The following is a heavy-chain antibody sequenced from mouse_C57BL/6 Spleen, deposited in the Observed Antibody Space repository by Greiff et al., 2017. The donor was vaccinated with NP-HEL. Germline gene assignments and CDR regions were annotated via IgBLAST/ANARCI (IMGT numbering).Heavy chain of an antibody. CDR1: GFTFSSYA. Sequence: EVKLEESGGGLVKPGGSLKLSCAASGFTFSSYAMSWVRQTPEKRLEWVATISDGGSYTYYPDNVKGRFTISRDNAKNNLYLQMSHLKSEDTAMYYCARDRGHGYYGYFDVWGTGTTVTVSS. V-gene: IGHV5-4*01. D-gene: IGHD2-2*01. CDR2: ISDGGSYT. CDR3: ARDRGHGYYGYFDV. J-gene: IGHJ1*03.